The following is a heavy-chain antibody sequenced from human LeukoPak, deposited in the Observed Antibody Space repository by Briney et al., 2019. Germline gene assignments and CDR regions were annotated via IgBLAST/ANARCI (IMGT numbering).Heavy chain of an antibody. CDR2: INPNSGGT. CDR3: ARDSDRGSTSCSH. J-gene: IGHJ4*02. V-gene: IGHV1-2*02. D-gene: IGHD2-2*01. Sequence: ASVKVSCKASGYTFTGYYMHWVRQAPGQGLEWMGWINPNSGGTNYAQKFQGRVTMTRDTSISTAYMELSRLRSDDTAVYYCARDSDRGSTSCSHWGQGTLVTVSS. CDR1: GYTFTGYY.